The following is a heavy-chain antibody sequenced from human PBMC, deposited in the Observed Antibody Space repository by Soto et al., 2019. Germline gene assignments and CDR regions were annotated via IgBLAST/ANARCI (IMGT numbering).Heavy chain of an antibody. CDR1: GGSISSSSYY. D-gene: IGHD5-12*01. CDR2: IYYSGST. V-gene: IGHV4-39*01. J-gene: IGHJ4*02. CDR3: ARTNSGYDKISDY. Sequence: QLQLQESGPGLVKPSETLSLTCTVPGGSISSSSYYWGWIRQPPGKGLEWIGSIYYSGSTYYNPSLKSRVTISVDTSKNQFSLKLSSVTAADTAVYYCARTNSGYDKISDYWGQGTLVTVSS.